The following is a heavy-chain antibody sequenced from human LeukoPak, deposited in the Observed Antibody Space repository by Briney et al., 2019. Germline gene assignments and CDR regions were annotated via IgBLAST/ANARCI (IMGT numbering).Heavy chain of an antibody. V-gene: IGHV3-74*01. CDR2: INSDGSST. CDR3: ARDREGYFDY. J-gene: IGHJ4*02. CDR1: GFTFSSYW. Sequence: GGSLSLSCAASGFTFSSYWWHWVRQPPGKGLLWISRINSDGSSTRNADSVKGRFTISRDNAKNTLYLQMNSLRAEDTAVYYCARDREGYFDYWGQGTLVTVSS. D-gene: IGHD1-26*01.